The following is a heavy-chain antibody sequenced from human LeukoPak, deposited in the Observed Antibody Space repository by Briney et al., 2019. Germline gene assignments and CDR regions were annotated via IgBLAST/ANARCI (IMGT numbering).Heavy chain of an antibody. CDR1: GYTFTSYY. D-gene: IGHD2/OR15-2a*01. CDR3: ARVPEDTYYFDY. V-gene: IGHV1-46*01. J-gene: IGHJ4*02. Sequence: ASVKVSCKASGYTFTSYYMHWVRPAPGQGLEWMGIINPSGGSTSYAQKFQGRVTMTRDTSTSTVYMELSSLRSEDTAVYYCARVPEDTYYFDYWGQGTLVTVSS. CDR2: INPSGGST.